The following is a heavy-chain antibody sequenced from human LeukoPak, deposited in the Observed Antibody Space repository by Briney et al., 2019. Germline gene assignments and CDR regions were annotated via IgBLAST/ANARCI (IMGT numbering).Heavy chain of an antibody. V-gene: IGHV3-15*01. J-gene: IGHJ6*03. CDR1: GFTFSNAW. D-gene: IGHD3-22*01. CDR2: IKSKTDGGTT. CDR3: TTMKWLLGYYYMDV. Sequence: PGGSLRLSCAASGFTFSNAWMSWVRQAPGKGLEWVGRIKSKTDGGTTDYAAPVKGRFTISRDDSKNTLYLQMNSLKTEDTAVYYCTTMKWLLGYYYMDVWGKGTTVTVSS.